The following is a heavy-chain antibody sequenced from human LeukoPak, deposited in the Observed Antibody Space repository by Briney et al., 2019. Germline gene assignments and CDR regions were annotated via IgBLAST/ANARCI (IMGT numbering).Heavy chain of an antibody. D-gene: IGHD6-13*01. Sequence: PGGSLRLSCAASGFTFSTYAMSWVRQAAGKGLEWVSLISGSGGGTYYADSVKGRFTISRDNSKNTLYLQLNSLRAVDTAVYYCARDPGIAALLAWGQGTLVTVSS. CDR1: GFTFSTYA. CDR2: ISGSGGGT. CDR3: ARDPGIAALLA. J-gene: IGHJ4*02. V-gene: IGHV3-23*01.